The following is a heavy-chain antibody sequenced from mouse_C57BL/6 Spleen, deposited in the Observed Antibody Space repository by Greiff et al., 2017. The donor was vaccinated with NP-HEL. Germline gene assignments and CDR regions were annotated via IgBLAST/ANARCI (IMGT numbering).Heavy chain of an antibody. V-gene: IGHV1-52*01. CDR2: IDPSDSET. J-gene: IGHJ2*01. Sequence: QVQLQQSGAELVRPGSSVKLSCKASGYTFTSYWMHWVKQRPIQGLEWIGNIDPSDSETHYNQKFKDKATLTVDKSSSTAYMQLSSLTSEDSAVYYCARGGALLRFDYWGQGTTLTVSS. D-gene: IGHD1-2*01. CDR1: GYTFTSYW. CDR3: ARGGALLRFDY.